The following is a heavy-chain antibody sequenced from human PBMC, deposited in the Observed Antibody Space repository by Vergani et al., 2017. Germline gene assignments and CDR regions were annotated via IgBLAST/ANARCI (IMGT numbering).Heavy chain of an antibody. V-gene: IGHV3-64*01. CDR2: ISSNGGST. CDR3: AGSRGLSPLYYYGMDV. J-gene: IGHJ6*02. Sequence: EVQLVESGGGLVQPGGSLRLSCAASGFTFSSYAMHWVRQAPGKGLEYVSAISSNGGSTYYANSVKGRFTISRDNSKNTLYLQMGSLRAEDMAVYYCAGSRGLSPLYYYGMDVWGQGTTVTVSS. D-gene: IGHD4-17*01. CDR1: GFTFSSYA.